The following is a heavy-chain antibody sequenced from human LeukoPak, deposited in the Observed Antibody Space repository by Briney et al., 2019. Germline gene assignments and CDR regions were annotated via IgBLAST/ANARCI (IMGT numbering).Heavy chain of an antibody. CDR1: GYRFTSYW. J-gene: IGHJ4*02. Sequence: GEALKISCKGSGYRFTSYWIGWVRQMPGKGLGWMGIIYPSESDTRYSPSFQGQVTIPASKSLSPAYLEWSTLKGSDPAIDYCARGVSMYSSGWSYYFDSWGQGTLVTVSS. V-gene: IGHV5-51*01. CDR3: ARGVSMYSSGWSYYFDS. D-gene: IGHD6-19*01. CDR2: IYPSESDT.